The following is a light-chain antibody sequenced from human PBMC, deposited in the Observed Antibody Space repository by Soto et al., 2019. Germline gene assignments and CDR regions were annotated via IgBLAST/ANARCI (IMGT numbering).Light chain of an antibody. CDR3: QTWGTGRV. J-gene: IGLJ3*02. CDR2: VNSEGRH. Sequence: QLVLTQSPSASASLGASVKLTCTLNRGHSDYALAWHQQQPQKGPRFLMKVNSEGRHTKGDGIPDRFSGSSSGAERYLTISSLQSEDEADYYCQTWGTGRVFGGGTKLTVL. CDR1: RGHSDYA. V-gene: IGLV4-69*01.